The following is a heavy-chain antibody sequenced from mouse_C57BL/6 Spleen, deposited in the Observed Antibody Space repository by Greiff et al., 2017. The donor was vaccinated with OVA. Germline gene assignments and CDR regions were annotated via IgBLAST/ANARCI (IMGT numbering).Heavy chain of an antibody. V-gene: IGHV1-52*01. CDR1: GYTFTSYW. D-gene: IGHD2-4*01. J-gene: IGHJ1*03. Sequence: VQLQQPGAELVRPGSSVKLSCKASGYTFTSYWMHWVKQRPIQGLEWIGNIDPSDSETHYNQKFKDKATLTVDKSSSTAYMQLSSLTSEDYAVYDCSRFSYDYDWYVDVWGTGTTVTVSS. CDR3: SRFSYDYDWYVDV. CDR2: IDPSDSET.